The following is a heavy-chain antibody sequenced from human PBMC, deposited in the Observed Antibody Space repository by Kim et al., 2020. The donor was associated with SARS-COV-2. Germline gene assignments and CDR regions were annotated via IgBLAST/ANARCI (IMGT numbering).Heavy chain of an antibody. Sequence: SETLSLTCTVSGYSISSGYYWGWIRQPPGKGLEWIGSIYHSGSTYYNPSLKSRVTISVDTSKNQFSLKLSSVTAADTAVYYCARDGDSSSLDYWGQGTLV. V-gene: IGHV4-38-2*02. J-gene: IGHJ4*02. CDR3: ARDGDSSSLDY. CDR2: IYHSGST. CDR1: GYSISSGYY. D-gene: IGHD6-13*01.